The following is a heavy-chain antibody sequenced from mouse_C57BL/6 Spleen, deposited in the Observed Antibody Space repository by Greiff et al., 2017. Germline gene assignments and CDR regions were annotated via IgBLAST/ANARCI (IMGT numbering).Heavy chain of an antibody. CDR1: GYAFSSSW. J-gene: IGHJ2*01. CDR3: AQQDLTGLDY. V-gene: IGHV1-82*01. D-gene: IGHD4-1*01. Sequence: VQLQQSGPELVKPGASVKISCKASGYAFSSSWMNWVKQRPGKGLEWIGRIYPGDGDTNYNGKFKGKATLTTDTSSSTAYVQLSSLTSKDSAVYFCAQQDLTGLDYWGQGTTLTVSS. CDR2: IYPGDGDT.